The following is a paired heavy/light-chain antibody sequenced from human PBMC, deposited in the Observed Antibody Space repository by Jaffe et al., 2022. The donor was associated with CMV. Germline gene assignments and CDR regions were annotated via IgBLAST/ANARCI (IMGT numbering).Light chain of an antibody. Sequence: QSALTQPASVSGSPGQSITISCTGTSSDVGSYNLVSWYQQHPGKAPKLMIYEVSKRPSGVSNRFSGSKSGDTASLTISGLQADDEADYYCCSYAASSTFDYVFGTGTKVTVL. CDR2: EVS. V-gene: IGLV2-23*02. CDR1: SSDVGSYNL. J-gene: IGLJ1*01. CDR3: CSYAASSTFDYV.
Heavy chain of an antibody. J-gene: IGHJ4*02. D-gene: IGHD7-27*01. V-gene: IGHV3-11*06. CDR1: GFTFSDYY. CDR2: ITSSSTYT. Sequence: QVQLVESGGGLVKPGGSLRLSCAASGFTFSDYYMSWIRQAPGKGLEWVSYITSSSTYTNYAHSVKGRFTISRDNAKNSLSLQMNSLRAEDTAVYYCARNDELGSQFDYWGQGTLVTVSS. CDR3: ARNDELGSQFDY.